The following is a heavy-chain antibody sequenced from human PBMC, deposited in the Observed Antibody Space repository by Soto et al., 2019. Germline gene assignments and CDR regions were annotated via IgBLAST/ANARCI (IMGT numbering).Heavy chain of an antibody. CDR2: IYYSGST. Sequence: PSETLSLTCTVSGGSISSSSYYWGWIRQPPGKGLEWIGSIYYSGSTYYNPSLKSRVTISVDTSKNQFSLKLSSVTAADTAVYYCARRTKITGTIDYWGQGTLVTVSS. J-gene: IGHJ4*02. V-gene: IGHV4-39*01. CDR3: ARRTKITGTIDY. D-gene: IGHD1-7*01. CDR1: GGSISSSSYY.